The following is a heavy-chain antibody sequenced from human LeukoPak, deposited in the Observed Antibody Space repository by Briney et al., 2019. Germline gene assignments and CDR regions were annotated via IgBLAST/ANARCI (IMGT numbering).Heavy chain of an antibody. Sequence: AAVKVSCKSSGGTFSSYAISWVGQAPGQGVEWMGRIIPIFGTANYAQKFQGRVTITADKSTSTAYMELSSLRSEDTAVYYCAYYYDSSGYSSWFDPWGQGTLVTVSS. CDR3: AYYYDSSGYSSWFDP. V-gene: IGHV1-69*06. J-gene: IGHJ5*02. CDR2: IIPIFGTA. CDR1: GGTFSSYA. D-gene: IGHD3-22*01.